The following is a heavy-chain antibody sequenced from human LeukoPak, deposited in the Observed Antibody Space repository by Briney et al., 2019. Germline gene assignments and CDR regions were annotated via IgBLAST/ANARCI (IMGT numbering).Heavy chain of an antibody. V-gene: IGHV1-24*01. CDR1: GYALTELS. CDR2: FDPEDGET. Sequence: GASVKVSCKVSGYALTELSMHWVRPAPGKGLEWMGGFDPEDGETIYAQKFQGRVTMTEDTSTDTAYMELSSLRSEDTAVYHCATLYLWYGDDYWGQGTLVTVSS. CDR3: ATLYLWYGDDY. J-gene: IGHJ4*02. D-gene: IGHD3-10*01.